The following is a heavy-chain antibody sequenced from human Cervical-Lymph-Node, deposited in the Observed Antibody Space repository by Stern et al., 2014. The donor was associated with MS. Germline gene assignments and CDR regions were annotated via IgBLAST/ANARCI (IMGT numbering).Heavy chain of an antibody. D-gene: IGHD6-6*01. V-gene: IGHV2-5*02. CDR3: AHRDDWQLDFAY. Sequence: SGPTLVIPTQTLTLTCTFSGFSLTTNGVAGGWIRQPPGKALEWLALIYWDDDTRYSPSLKSRLTITKDTSKNQVLLTMTNVEPVDTATYYCAHRDDWQLDFAYWGQGSLVTVSS. CDR1: GFSLTTNGVA. J-gene: IGHJ4*02. CDR2: IYWDDDT.